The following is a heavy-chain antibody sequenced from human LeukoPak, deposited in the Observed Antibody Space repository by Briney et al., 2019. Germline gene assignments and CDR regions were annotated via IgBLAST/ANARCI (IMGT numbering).Heavy chain of an antibody. J-gene: IGHJ4*02. CDR3: ATSATYFLY. V-gene: IGHV1-24*01. CDR1: GYTLTQLS. CDR2: FDPEDGET. Sequence: ASVKVSCKVSGYTLTQLSMHWVRRAPGKGLEWMGGFDPEDGETIYAQKFQDRVTMTEDTSTDTVYTELSSLEYEDTAVYYCATSATYFLYWGQGTLVTVSS.